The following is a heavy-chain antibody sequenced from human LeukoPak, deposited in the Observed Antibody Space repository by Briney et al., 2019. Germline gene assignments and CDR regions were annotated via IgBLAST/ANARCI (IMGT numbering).Heavy chain of an antibody. V-gene: IGHV3-33*01. CDR2: IWYDGSNK. J-gene: IGHJ6*02. D-gene: IGHD1/OR15-1a*01. Sequence: GGSLRLSCAASGLTFSNYGMHWVRQAPGKGLEWGALIWYDGSNKYYADSVKGRFTISRDNSKNTLYLQMNSLRAEDTAVYYCARSTQQSYYYYGMDVWGQGTTVTVSS. CDR1: GLTFSNYG. CDR3: ARSTQQSYYYYGMDV.